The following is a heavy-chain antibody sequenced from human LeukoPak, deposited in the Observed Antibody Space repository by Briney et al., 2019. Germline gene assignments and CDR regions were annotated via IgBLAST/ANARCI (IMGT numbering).Heavy chain of an antibody. D-gene: IGHD1-26*01. V-gene: IGHV3-73*01. CDR2: IRSKDNSYAT. Sequence: GGSLRLSCAASGFRFSGSAMHWVRQASGKGLEWVGRIRSKDNSYATAYAESVKGRFIISRDDSQNTAYLQMYSLKTEDTAVYYCARLLAGRQSNIDYWGQGILVTVSS. CDR3: ARLLAGRQSNIDY. J-gene: IGHJ4*02. CDR1: GFRFSGSA.